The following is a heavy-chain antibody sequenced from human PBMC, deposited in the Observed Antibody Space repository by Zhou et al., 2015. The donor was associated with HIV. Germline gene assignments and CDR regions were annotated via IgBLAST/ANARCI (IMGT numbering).Heavy chain of an antibody. CDR3: ARVTPFSNYVRIFDY. CDR2: ITPIFGTA. D-gene: IGHD4-11*01. CDR1: GGSFGTYV. Sequence: QMQLVQSGAEVRKSGSSVKVSCKASGGSFGTYVISWVRQAPGQRLEYMGGITPIFGTAHYAQKFQDRVTITADKSTTTAYMEVSSLRSEDTAVYYCARVTPFSNYVRIFDYWGQGTLVTVSS. V-gene: IGHV1-69*06. J-gene: IGHJ4*02.